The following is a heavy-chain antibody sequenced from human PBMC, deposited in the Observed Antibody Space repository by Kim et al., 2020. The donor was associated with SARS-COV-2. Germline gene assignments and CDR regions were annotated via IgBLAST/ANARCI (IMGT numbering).Heavy chain of an antibody. CDR2: ISPTGVKT. V-gene: IGHV3-23*01. CDR1: GGNFRTFV. J-gene: IGHJ1*01. Sequence: GGSLRLSCEVSGGNFRTFVMNWVRQAPGRGLEWVSTISPTGVKTSYAESVKGRFTITRDNFNNTLSLQMYSLRGEDTAIYYCTKELFGAIWGQGTLVTVSS. D-gene: IGHD3-16*01. CDR3: TKELFGAI.